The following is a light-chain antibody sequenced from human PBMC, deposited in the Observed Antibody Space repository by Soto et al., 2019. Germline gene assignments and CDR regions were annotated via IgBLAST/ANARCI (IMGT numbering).Light chain of an antibody. CDR1: QGISSW. Sequence: DIQMTQSPSFASASVGDGVTITCRASQGISSWLAWYQHKPGRAPKLLIHAASSLERGVPSRFSGSASGTDFTLTISSLQPEDFATYYYQQTTSFPLTFGGGTKVEIK. CDR2: AAS. V-gene: IGKV1-12*01. J-gene: IGKJ4*01. CDR3: QQTTSFPLT.